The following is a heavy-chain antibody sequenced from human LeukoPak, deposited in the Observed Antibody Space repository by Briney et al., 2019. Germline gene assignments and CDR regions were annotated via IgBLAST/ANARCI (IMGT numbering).Heavy chain of an antibody. Sequence: PGGSLRLSCAASGFTFSTYSMNWVRQAPGKGLEWVSSISSNNRYIYYADSVKGRFTISRDNAKNSLYLQMNSLRAEDTAVYYCARYDILTGGGYCYWGQGTLVTVSS. J-gene: IGHJ4*02. CDR2: ISSNNRYI. CDR1: GFTFSTYS. CDR3: ARYDILTGGGYCY. V-gene: IGHV3-21*01. D-gene: IGHD3-9*01.